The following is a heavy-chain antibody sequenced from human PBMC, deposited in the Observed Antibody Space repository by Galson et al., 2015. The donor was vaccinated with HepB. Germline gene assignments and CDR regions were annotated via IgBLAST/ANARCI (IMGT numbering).Heavy chain of an antibody. D-gene: IGHD3-9*01. CDR3: ARDSGSYDVLTGYSSYLDL. CDR1: GFSLSAYN. CDR2: ISGSTYI. J-gene: IGHJ4*02. Sequence: SLRLSCAASGFSLSAYNMHWVRQAPGKGLEWVSSISGSTYINYKESVKGRFTISRDTAENSVYLQMNSLRVQDTAVSYCARDSGSYDVLTGYSSYLDLWGPGTLVTVSS. V-gene: IGHV3-69-1*01.